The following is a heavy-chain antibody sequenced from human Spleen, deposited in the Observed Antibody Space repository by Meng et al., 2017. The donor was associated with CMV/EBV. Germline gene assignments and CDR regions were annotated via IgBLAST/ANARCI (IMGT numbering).Heavy chain of an antibody. D-gene: IGHD3-22*01. CDR3: AHSPYYYDTSTYFRGDY. V-gene: IGHV2-5*01. CDR2: IYWNDDE. J-gene: IGHJ4*02. CDR1: SLRNSGVG. Sequence: SLRNSGVGVGWIRQPPGKALEWLALIYWNDDERYSTALKSRVTITKDTSKNQVVLTMTNLDPVDTATYYCAHSPYYYDTSTYFRGDYWGQGTLVTVSS.